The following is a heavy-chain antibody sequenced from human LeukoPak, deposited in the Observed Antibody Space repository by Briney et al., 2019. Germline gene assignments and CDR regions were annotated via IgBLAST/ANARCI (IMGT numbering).Heavy chain of an antibody. V-gene: IGHV3-48*01. Sequence: GGSLRLSCAASGFTFSSYSMNWVRQAPGKGLEWVSYISSSSSTIYYADSVKGRFTISRDNAQNSLYLQMNSLRAEDTAVYYCARDSITYYDFWSGYFYYMDVWGKGTTVTVSS. CDR2: ISSSSSTI. J-gene: IGHJ6*03. CDR1: GFTFSSYS. CDR3: ARDSITYYDFWSGYFYYMDV. D-gene: IGHD3-3*01.